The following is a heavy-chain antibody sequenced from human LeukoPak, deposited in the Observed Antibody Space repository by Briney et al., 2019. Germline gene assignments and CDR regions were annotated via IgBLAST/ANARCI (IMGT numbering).Heavy chain of an antibody. Sequence: ASVKVSCKASGYTFTSYDINWVRQATGQGLEWMGWMNPNSGNTGYAQKFQGRVTMTRDTSISTAYMELSSLRSEDTAVYYCARVWLAAAGTGFDYWGQGTLVTVSS. D-gene: IGHD6-13*01. CDR3: ARVWLAAAGTGFDY. J-gene: IGHJ4*02. CDR1: GYTFTSYD. V-gene: IGHV1-8*01. CDR2: MNPNSGNT.